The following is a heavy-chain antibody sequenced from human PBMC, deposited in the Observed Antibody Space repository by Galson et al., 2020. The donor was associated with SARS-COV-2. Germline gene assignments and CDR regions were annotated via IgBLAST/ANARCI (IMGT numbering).Heavy chain of an antibody. CDR2: ISWNSGSI. D-gene: IGHD3-10*01. CDR3: AKARIWFGELLDAFDI. Sequence: SLKISCAASGFIFDDYSMYWVRQAPGKGLEWVSGISWNSGSIGYADSVKGRFTISRDNAKNSLYLQMNSLRADDTAVYYCAKARIWFGELLDAFDIWGQGTMVTVS. CDR1: GFIFDDYS. J-gene: IGHJ3*02. V-gene: IGHV3-9*01.